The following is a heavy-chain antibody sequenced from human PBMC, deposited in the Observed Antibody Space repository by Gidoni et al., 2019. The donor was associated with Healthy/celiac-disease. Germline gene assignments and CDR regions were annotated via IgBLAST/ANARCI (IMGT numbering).Heavy chain of an antibody. D-gene: IGHD2-8*01. CDR2: ISSNGENT. J-gene: IGHJ4*02. CDR1: GFTFNIYA. Sequence: EVQLVESGGGLVEPGGSLRLPCSASGFTFNIYAMHWVRQAPGKGLEYVSAISSNGENTYYADSVKCRFTISRDNSKNTLYLQMSSLRPEDTAVYYCVSLNAFDYWGQGTLVTVSS. V-gene: IGHV3-64D*06. CDR3: VSLNAFDY.